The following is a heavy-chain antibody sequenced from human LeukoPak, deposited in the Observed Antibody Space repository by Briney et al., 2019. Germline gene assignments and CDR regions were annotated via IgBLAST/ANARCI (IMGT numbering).Heavy chain of an antibody. CDR1: GFTFSSYS. Sequence: GGSLRLSCAASGFTFSSYSMTWVRQAPGKGLEWVANIKQDGSEKYYVDSVKGRFTISRDNAKNSLYLQMNSLRAEDTAVYYCARVRGGIQLSPLDYWGQGTLVTVSS. J-gene: IGHJ4*02. V-gene: IGHV3-7*01. D-gene: IGHD5-18*01. CDR3: ARVRGGIQLSPLDY. CDR2: IKQDGSEK.